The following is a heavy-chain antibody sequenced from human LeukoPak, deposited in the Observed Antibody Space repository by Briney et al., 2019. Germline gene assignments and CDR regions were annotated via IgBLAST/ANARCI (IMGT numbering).Heavy chain of an antibody. CDR3: ARHIVRGYYYDSSGDYFDY. J-gene: IGHJ4*02. V-gene: IGHV5-51*01. D-gene: IGHD3-22*01. CDR1: GYSFTSYW. CDR2: IYPGDSDT. Sequence: LGESLKISCKGSGYSFTSYWIGWVRQMPGKGLEWMGIIYPGDSDTRYSPSFQGQVTISADKSISTAYLQWSSLKASDTAMYYCARHIVRGYYYDSSGDYFDYWGQGTLVTVSS.